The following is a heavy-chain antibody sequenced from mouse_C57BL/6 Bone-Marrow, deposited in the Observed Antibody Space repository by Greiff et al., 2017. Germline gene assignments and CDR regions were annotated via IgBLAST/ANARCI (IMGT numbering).Heavy chain of an antibody. J-gene: IGHJ1*03. Sequence: VHLVESGPGLVQPSQSLSITCTVSGFSLPSYGVHWVRPSPGKGLEWLGVIWRGGSTDYNAAFMSRLSITKDNSKSQVFFKMNSLQADDTAIYYCAKDYSNYWYFDVWGTGTTVTVSS. CDR3: AKDYSNYWYFDV. CDR1: GFSLPSYG. D-gene: IGHD2-5*01. V-gene: IGHV2-5*01. CDR2: IWRGGST.